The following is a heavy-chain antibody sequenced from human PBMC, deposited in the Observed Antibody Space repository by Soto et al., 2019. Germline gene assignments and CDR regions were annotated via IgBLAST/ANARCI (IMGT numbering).Heavy chain of an antibody. V-gene: IGHV1-18*04. CDR2: ISAYNGNT. D-gene: IGHD3-3*01. CDR1: GYTFTSYG. Sequence: ASVKVSCKASGYTFTSYGISWVRQAPGQGLEWMGWISAYNGNTNYAQKLQGRVTMTTDTSTSTAYMELRSLRSDGTAVYYCARDLDYDFWSGYSQLRFMDVWGQGTTVTVSS. J-gene: IGHJ6*02. CDR3: ARDLDYDFWSGYSQLRFMDV.